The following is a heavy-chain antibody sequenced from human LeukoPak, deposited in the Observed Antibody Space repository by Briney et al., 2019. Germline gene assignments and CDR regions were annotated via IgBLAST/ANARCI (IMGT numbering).Heavy chain of an antibody. CDR2: IKQDGSEK. CDR3: ARGGGGGATTDDY. Sequence: GGSLRLSCAASGFTFSNYAMNWVRQAPGKGLEWVANIKQDGSEKYYVDSVKGRFTISRDNAKNSLYLQMNSLRAEDTAVYYCARGGGGGATTDDYWGQGTLVTVSS. V-gene: IGHV3-7*01. CDR1: GFTFSNYA. J-gene: IGHJ4*02. D-gene: IGHD1-26*01.